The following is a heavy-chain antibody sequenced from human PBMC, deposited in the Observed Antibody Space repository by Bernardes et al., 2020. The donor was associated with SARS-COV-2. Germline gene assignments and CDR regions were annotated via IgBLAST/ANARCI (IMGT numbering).Heavy chain of an antibody. V-gene: IGHV3-23*01. CDR1: GFTFSSYA. CDR3: AKFLAGSSPHRTGAVTYFDY. CDR2: ISGSVGTT. Sequence: GSLLLSCPASGFTFSSYAMSWVRQAPGKGPEWVSSISGSVGTTFYADSVKGRFTIPSDNSKHTLYLQMNSLRAEDTAVHYCAKFLAGSSPHRTGAVTYFDYGDQGTLLTVSS. J-gene: IGHJ4*02. D-gene: IGHD5-18*01.